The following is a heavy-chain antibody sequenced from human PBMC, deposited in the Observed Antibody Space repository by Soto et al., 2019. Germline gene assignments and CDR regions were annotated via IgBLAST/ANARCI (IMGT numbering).Heavy chain of an antibody. CDR3: ARDSGSSEAFDY. Sequence: PGGSLRLSCAASGFTFSSYAMHWFRQAPGKGLEWVAVISYDGSNKYYADSVKGRFTISRDNSKNTLYLQMNSLRAEDTAVYYCARDSGSSEAFDYWGQGTLVTVSS. D-gene: IGHD1-26*01. CDR1: GFTFSSYA. CDR2: ISYDGSNK. V-gene: IGHV3-30-3*01. J-gene: IGHJ4*02.